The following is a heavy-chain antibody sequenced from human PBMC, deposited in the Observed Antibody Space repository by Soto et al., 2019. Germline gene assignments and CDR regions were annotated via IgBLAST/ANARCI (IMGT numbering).Heavy chain of an antibody. D-gene: IGHD3-22*01. CDR2: MFYSGNT. Sequence: SETLSLTCIVSGGSISSYYWSWIRQPPGKGLEWIGSMFYSGNTYYNPSLKSRVTLSIDTSKNQFSLKLNSVTAADTAVYYCVSPEGYYDSSGYTLDYWGQGTLVTVSS. CDR1: GGSISSYY. J-gene: IGHJ4*02. V-gene: IGHV4-59*04. CDR3: VSPEGYYDSSGYTLDY.